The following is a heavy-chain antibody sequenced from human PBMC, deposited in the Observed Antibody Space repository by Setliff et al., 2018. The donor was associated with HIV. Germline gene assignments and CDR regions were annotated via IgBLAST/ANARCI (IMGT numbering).Heavy chain of an antibody. CDR3: ARTPQEVVVVAATRPYYYYYMDV. CDR2: ISPSGST. D-gene: IGHD2-15*01. J-gene: IGHJ6*03. Sequence: TSETLSLTCVVYRGFFSDYYWTWIRQPPGKGLEWIGEISPSGSTNYNPSLKSRVTISVDTSENQFSLKLSSVTAADTAVYYCARTPQEVVVVAATRPYYYYYMDVWGKGTTVTVSS. CDR1: RGFFSDYY. V-gene: IGHV4-34*01.